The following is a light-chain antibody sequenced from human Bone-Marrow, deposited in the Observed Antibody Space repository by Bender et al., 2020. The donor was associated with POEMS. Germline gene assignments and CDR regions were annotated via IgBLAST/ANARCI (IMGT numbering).Light chain of an antibody. CDR1: NSDFGLYNY. V-gene: IGLV2-14*03. J-gene: IGLJ1*01. CDR2: DVH. Sequence: QSALTQPASVSGSPGQSITISCTGSNSDFGLYNYVSWYQQHPGKAPKLVIYDVHQRPSGVSTRFSGSKSGNTASLTISGLQAEDEADYYCGSYTSSSPYVFGTGTKVTVL. CDR3: GSYTSSSPYV.